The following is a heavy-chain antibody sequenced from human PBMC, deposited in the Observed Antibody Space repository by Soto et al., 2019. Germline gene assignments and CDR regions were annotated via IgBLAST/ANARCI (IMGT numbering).Heavy chain of an antibody. CDR2: ISSSSSTI. CDR3: AVVPAANGHYGMDV. V-gene: IGHV3-48*01. J-gene: IGHJ6*02. CDR1: GFTFSSYS. D-gene: IGHD2-2*01. Sequence: GGSLRLSCASSGFTFSSYSMNLVRQAPGKGLEWVSYISSSSSTIYYADSVKGRFTISRDNAKNSLYLQMNSLRAEDTAVYYCAVVPAANGHYGMDVWGQGTTVTVSS.